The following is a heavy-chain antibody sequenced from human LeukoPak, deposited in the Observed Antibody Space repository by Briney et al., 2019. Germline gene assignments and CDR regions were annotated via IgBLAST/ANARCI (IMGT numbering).Heavy chain of an antibody. CDR1: GGSFSGYY. V-gene: IGHV4-34*01. Sequence: PSETLSLTCAVYGGSFSGYYWSWIRQPPGKGLEWIGEINHSGSTNYNPSLKIRVTISVDTSKNQFSLKLSSVTAADTAVYYCARGVHGDYYFDYWGQGTLVTVSS. J-gene: IGHJ4*02. CDR3: ARGVHGDYYFDY. D-gene: IGHD4-17*01. CDR2: INHSGST.